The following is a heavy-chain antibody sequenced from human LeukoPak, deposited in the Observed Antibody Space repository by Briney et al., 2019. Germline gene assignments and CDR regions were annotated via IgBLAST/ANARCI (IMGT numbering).Heavy chain of an antibody. J-gene: IGHJ1*01. CDR3: ARGSGSYSVQH. D-gene: IGHD1-26*01. CDR2: IYYSGST. V-gene: IGHV4-59*07. CDR1: GGSLSSYY. Sequence: SDTLSLTCTVSGGSLSSYYWSWLRQPPGKGLEWIGYIYYSGSTNYNPSLTSRGTISVDTSKNQFSLKLSSVTAADTAVYYCARGSGSYSVQHWGQGTLVTVSS.